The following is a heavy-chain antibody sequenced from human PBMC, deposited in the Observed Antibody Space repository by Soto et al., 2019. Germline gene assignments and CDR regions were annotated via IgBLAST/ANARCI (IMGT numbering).Heavy chain of an antibody. CDR2: ISYDGRNE. D-gene: IGHD3-22*01. CDR3: VKEIGYGMDV. Sequence: QGELVESGGGVVQPGTSLRLSCAASGFTFSNYDMHWVHQAPGKGLEWVAVISYDGRNEYYADSVKGRFTISRDNSKNTLYLQMNSLRPEDTAVYYCVKEIGYGMDVWGQGTTVTVSS. CDR1: GFTFSNYD. V-gene: IGHV3-30*18. J-gene: IGHJ6*02.